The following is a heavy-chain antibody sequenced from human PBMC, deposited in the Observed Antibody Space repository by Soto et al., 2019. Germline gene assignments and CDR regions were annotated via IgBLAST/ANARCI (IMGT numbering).Heavy chain of an antibody. V-gene: IGHV3-33*01. J-gene: IGHJ4*02. CDR2: IWYDGSNK. CDR1: GFTFSSYG. CDR3: AREYYYDSSGAPRSYFDY. D-gene: IGHD3-22*01. Sequence: QVQLVESGGGVVQPGRSLRLSCAASGFTFSSYGMHWVRQAPGKGLEWMAVIWYDGSNKYYADSVKGRFTISRDNSKNTLYLQMNSLRAEDTAVYYCAREYYYDSSGAPRSYFDYWGQGTLVTVSS.